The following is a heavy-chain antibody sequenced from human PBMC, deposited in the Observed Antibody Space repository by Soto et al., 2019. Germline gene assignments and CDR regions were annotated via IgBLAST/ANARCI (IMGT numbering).Heavy chain of an antibody. CDR1: EVTFRSYW. CDR3: ARSLPGTYGAFDL. D-gene: IGHD1-7*01. V-gene: IGHV3-74*01. Sequence: VQLVDSGGGLVQPGGSLRLSCAASEVTFRSYWMHWVRQSPGQGLVWVSRICGDGSSTNYADSVKGRFTISRDNAKNTVYLQIDSLRAEDTAVYYCARSLPGTYGAFDLWGQGTMVTVSS. J-gene: IGHJ3*01. CDR2: ICGDGSST.